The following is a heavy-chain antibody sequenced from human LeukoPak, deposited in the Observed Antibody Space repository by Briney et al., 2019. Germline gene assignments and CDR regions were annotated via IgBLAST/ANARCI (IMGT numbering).Heavy chain of an antibody. J-gene: IGHJ4*02. CDR1: GGSISSSSYY. Sequence: SSETLSLTCTVSGGSISSSSYYWGWIRQPPGKGLEWIGSIYYSGSTYYNPSLKSRVTISVDTSKNQFSLKLSSVTAADTAVYYCARGTAMEDDYWGQGTLVTVSS. D-gene: IGHD5-18*01. CDR3: ARGTAMEDDY. CDR2: IYYSGST. V-gene: IGHV4-39*07.